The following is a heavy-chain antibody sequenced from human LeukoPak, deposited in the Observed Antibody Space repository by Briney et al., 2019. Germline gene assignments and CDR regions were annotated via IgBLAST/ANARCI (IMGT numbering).Heavy chain of an antibody. J-gene: IGHJ4*02. CDR2: ISYDGSDK. CDR1: GFTFSRYG. Sequence: GGSLRLSCAASGFTFSRYGMHWVRQAPGKGLEWVAVISYDGSDKYYVDSVKGRFTITRDNNRNSLFLQMYSLRAEDTAVYFCARENGYCSGSDCYSYFDSWGQGTLVTVSS. CDR3: ARENGYCSGSDCYSYFDS. V-gene: IGHV3-30*03. D-gene: IGHD2-15*01.